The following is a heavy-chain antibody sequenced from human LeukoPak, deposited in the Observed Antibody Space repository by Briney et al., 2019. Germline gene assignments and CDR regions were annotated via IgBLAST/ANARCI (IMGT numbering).Heavy chain of an antibody. Sequence: ASVKVSCKASGYTFTGYYMHWVRQAPGQGLEWMGWINPNSGGTNYAQKFQGRVTMTRDTSISTAYMEVSRLTSDDTAVFYCARAGGNYGSKAFDIWGQGTMVTVSS. J-gene: IGHJ3*02. CDR3: ARAGGNYGSKAFDI. CDR1: GYTFTGYY. CDR2: INPNSGGT. V-gene: IGHV1-2*02. D-gene: IGHD3-10*01.